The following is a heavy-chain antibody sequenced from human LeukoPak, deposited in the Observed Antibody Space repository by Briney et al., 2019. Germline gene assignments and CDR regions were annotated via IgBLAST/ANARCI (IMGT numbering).Heavy chain of an antibody. CDR2: IYCDDSNV. D-gene: IGHD3-16*02. J-gene: IGHJ5*02. V-gene: IGHV5-51*01. CDR3: ARQEGLSFWFDP. CDR1: GYSFSNYW. Sequence: GESLKISCTGSGYSFSNYWIAWVRQMPGKGMEWMGVIYCDDSNVRYSPSFEGHATISADKSISTAYLQWSSLKASDTAMYYCARQEGLSFWFDPWGQGTLVTVSS.